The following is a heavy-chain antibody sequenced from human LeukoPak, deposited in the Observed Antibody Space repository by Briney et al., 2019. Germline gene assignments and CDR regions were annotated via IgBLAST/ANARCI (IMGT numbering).Heavy chain of an antibody. CDR1: GFIFTNFA. CDR3: ARDGQQLPYPGWFDP. J-gene: IGHJ5*02. D-gene: IGHD6-13*01. CDR2: ISNDERNK. V-gene: IGHV3-30*04. Sequence: PGGSLRLSCAASGFIFTNFAMHWVRQAPGKGLEWVAVISNDERNKYYAESVKGRFTISRDNSKNTLYLQMNSLRAEDTAVYYCARDGQQLPYPGWFDPWGQGTLVTVSS.